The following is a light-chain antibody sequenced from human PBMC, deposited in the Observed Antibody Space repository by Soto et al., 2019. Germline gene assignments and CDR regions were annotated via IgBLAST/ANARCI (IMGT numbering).Light chain of an antibody. J-gene: IGLJ2*01. V-gene: IGLV2-14*03. CDR3: CSYAATYNVV. CDR1: SSDVGGYNY. CDR2: DVV. Sequence: QSALTQPASVSGSPGQSITISCTGTSSDVGGYNYVSWYQQHPGKAPKLMIYDVVNRPSGVPDRFSGSKSGNTASLTISGLQADDEADYYCCSYAATYNVVFGGGTKLTVL.